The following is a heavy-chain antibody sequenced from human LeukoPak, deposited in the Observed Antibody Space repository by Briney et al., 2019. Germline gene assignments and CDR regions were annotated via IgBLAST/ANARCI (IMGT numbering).Heavy chain of an antibody. D-gene: IGHD6-19*01. J-gene: IGHJ5*02. V-gene: IGHV3-48*03. CDR1: GFSFKTYE. CDR2: ISVGGSDE. CDR3: ARDVGFNNGWPA. Sequence: GGSLRLSCVASGFSFKTYEMNWVRQAPRKGLEWISYISVGGSDEDYADSVKGRFSISRDNAKNSLFLQMNSLRVEDTAVYYCARDVGFNNGWPAWGQGTLVTVSS.